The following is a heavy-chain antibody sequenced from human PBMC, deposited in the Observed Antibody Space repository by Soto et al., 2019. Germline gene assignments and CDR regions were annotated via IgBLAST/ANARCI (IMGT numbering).Heavy chain of an antibody. CDR2: IHHSGST. D-gene: IGHD6-13*01. CDR1: GLSISSDNW. Sequence: QVQLQESGPGLVRPSGTVSLTCAVSGLSISSDNWWSWVRQPPGKGLEWIGEIHHSGSTNYNPSLQRRVTMVGVPSKDLFSLTLNSVTAADTAFYYCARDQGSHPGDWGQGTLVSVSS. J-gene: IGHJ4*02. V-gene: IGHV4-4*02. CDR3: ARDQGSHPGD.